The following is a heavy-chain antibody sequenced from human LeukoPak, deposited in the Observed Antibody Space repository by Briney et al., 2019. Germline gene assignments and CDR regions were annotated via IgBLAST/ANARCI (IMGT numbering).Heavy chain of an antibody. D-gene: IGHD3-10*01. CDR3: ASRGDV. CDR2: ISYDGSNK. CDR1: GFNFNKFW. V-gene: IGHV3-30-3*01. J-gene: IGHJ6*04. Sequence: PGGSLRLSCAASGFNFNKFWMTWVRQAPGKGLEWVAVISYDGSNKYYADSVKGRFTISRDNSKNTLYLQMNSLRAEDTAVYYCASRGDVWGKGTTVTVSS.